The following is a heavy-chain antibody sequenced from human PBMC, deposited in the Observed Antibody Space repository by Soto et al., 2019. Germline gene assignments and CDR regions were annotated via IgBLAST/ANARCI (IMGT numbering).Heavy chain of an antibody. CDR3: ARLEGLATFSYYFDF. Sequence: QLQLQESGPGLVKPSETLSLTCSVSDDSINSDKYYWGWIRQPPGKGLEWIGSIYYRGNAYYNPSLQTRVTISLDKSKSQFSLKLNSVPAADSAVYFCARLEGLATFSYYFDFWGLGALVTVSS. J-gene: IGHJ4*02. CDR2: IYYRGNA. CDR1: DDSINSDKYY. V-gene: IGHV4-39*01. D-gene: IGHD3-9*01.